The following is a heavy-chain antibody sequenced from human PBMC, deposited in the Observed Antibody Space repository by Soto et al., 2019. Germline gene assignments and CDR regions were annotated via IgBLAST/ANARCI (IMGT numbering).Heavy chain of an antibody. V-gene: IGHV3-53*02. Sequence: EVQLVETGGGLIQPGGSLRLSCAASGFTVSSNYMSWVRQAPGKGLEWVSVIYSGGSTYYADSVRGRFTISRDNSKNTLYLQMKSPRPEDTAVYYCARDPPATRHGMDVWGQGTTVTVSS. CDR1: GFTVSSNY. CDR3: ARDPPATRHGMDV. J-gene: IGHJ6*02. CDR2: IYSGGST.